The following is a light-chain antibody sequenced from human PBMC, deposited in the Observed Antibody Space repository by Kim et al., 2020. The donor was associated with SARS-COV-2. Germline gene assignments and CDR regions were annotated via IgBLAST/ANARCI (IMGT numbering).Light chain of an antibody. CDR3: QQYGSSPFT. V-gene: IGKV3-20*01. Sequence: EIVLTQSPGTLSLSPGERATLSCRASQTVISNYLAWYQQEPGQAPRLLIYGASSRATGIPDRFSGSGSGTDFTLTISRLEPEDFAVYYCQQYGSSPFTFGPGTKVDIK. J-gene: IGKJ3*01. CDR2: GAS. CDR1: QTVISNY.